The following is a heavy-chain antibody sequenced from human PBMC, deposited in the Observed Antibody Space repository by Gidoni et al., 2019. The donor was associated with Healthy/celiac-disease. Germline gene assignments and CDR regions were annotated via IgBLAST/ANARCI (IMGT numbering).Heavy chain of an antibody. V-gene: IGHV4-59*01. J-gene: IGHJ5*02. Sequence: QVQLQESGPGLVKPSETLSLTCTVSGGSISSYYWSWIRQPPGKGLEWIGYIYYSGSTNYNPSRKCRVTIAVDTSKNQFSRKLSSVTAADTDVYYCARDPGGDNWFDPWGQGTLVTVSS. CDR3: ARDPGGDNWFDP. D-gene: IGHD3-10*01. CDR1: GGSISSYY. CDR2: IYYSGST.